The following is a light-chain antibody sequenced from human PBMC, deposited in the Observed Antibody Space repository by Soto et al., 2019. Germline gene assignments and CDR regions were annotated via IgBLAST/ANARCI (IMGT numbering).Light chain of an antibody. CDR3: AAWDHSLQGWV. CDR1: SSDIGGYNF. V-gene: IGLV2-14*01. CDR2: EVN. Sequence: QSALTQPASVSGSPGQSITISCTGTSSDIGGYNFVSWYQHHPGKAPKLMIYEVNNRPSGVSSRFSGSKSGNTASLTISGLQTEDEADYYCAAWDHSLQGWVFGGGTKVTVL. J-gene: IGLJ3*02.